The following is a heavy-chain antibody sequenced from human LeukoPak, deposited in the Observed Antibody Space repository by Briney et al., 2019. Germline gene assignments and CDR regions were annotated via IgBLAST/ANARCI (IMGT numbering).Heavy chain of an antibody. J-gene: IGHJ4*02. V-gene: IGHV4-39*07. CDR3: ARGYSGYSL. D-gene: IGHD5-12*01. Sequence: SETLSLTCTVSGGSISTSSYYWGWVRQPPGKGLEWIGNIFYSGSTYYSPSLKSRVTVSLDTSKNQFSLKLSSVTAADTAVYYCARGYSGYSLWGQGTLVTVSS. CDR1: GGSISTSSYY. CDR2: IFYSGST.